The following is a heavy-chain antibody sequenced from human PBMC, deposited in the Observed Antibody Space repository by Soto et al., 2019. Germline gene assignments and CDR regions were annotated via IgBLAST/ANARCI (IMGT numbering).Heavy chain of an antibody. CDR2: INHSGST. V-gene: IGHV4-34*01. D-gene: IGHD2-8*01. J-gene: IGHJ6*02. CDR3: ARVMVYAIGVSGMDV. CDR1: GGSFSGYY. Sequence: PSETLSLTCAVYGGSFSGYYWSWIRQPPGKGLEWIGEINHSGSTNYNPSLKSRVTISVDTSKNQFSLKLSSVTAADTAVYYCARVMVYAIGVSGMDVWGQGTTVTVSS.